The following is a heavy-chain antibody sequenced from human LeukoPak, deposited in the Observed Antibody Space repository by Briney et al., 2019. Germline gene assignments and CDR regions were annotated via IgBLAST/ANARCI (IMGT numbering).Heavy chain of an antibody. CDR2: ISAYNGNT. CDR3: AKDGDYYDSGGYSSFFDY. V-gene: IGHV1-18*01. J-gene: IGHJ4*02. D-gene: IGHD3-22*01. Sequence: ASVKVSCKASGYTFTSYGISWVRQAPGQGLEWMGWISAYNGNTNYAQKLQGRVTMTTDTSTSTAYMELRSLRSDDTAVYYCAKDGDYYDSGGYSSFFDYWGQGTLVTVSS. CDR1: GYTFTSYG.